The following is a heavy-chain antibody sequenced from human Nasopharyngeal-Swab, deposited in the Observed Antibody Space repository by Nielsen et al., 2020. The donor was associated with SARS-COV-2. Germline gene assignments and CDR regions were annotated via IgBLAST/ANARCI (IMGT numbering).Heavy chain of an antibody. J-gene: IGHJ3*02. CDR2: IYSSGGT. D-gene: IGHD5-18*01. Sequence: GGSLRLSCAASGFTVNSNFMTWVRKAPGKGLEWVSLIYSSGGTHYADSVKGRFTISRDNSNNTLYLQMNSLRPDDTAVYYCARDGYSYDDAFDIWGQGTLVTVSS. V-gene: IGHV3-66*03. CDR3: ARDGYSYDDAFDI. CDR1: GFTVNSNF.